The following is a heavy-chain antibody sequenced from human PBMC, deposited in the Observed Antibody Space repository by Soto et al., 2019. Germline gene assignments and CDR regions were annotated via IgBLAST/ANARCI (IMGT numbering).Heavy chain of an antibody. Sequence: SETVSRTCTVSGGYISSYCWSWIRQPAGKGLEWVGRIYTSGSSNYTPSLKSRVTMSVDTSKNQFSLKLSSVTAADTAVSYCARERDSRGGAYYYRGMEVWAQGTTVT. CDR1: GGYISSYC. D-gene: IGHD1-26*01. J-gene: IGHJ6*02. V-gene: IGHV4-4*07. CDR2: IYTSGSS. CDR3: ARERDSRGGAYYYRGMEV.